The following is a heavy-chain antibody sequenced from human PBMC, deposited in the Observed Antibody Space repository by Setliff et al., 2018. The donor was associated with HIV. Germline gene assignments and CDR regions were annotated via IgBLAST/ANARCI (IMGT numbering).Heavy chain of an antibody. V-gene: IGHV4-59*01. D-gene: IGHD3-22*01. Sequence: SETLSLTCTVSGGSISSYYWSWIRQPPGKGLEWIGYIYYSGSTSYNPSLKSRVTISVDTSKNQFSLKLSSVTAADTAVYYCARLRYYYDSSGYSYYFDYWGQGTLVTVSS. J-gene: IGHJ4*02. CDR2: IYYSGST. CDR1: GGSISSYY. CDR3: ARLRYYYDSSGYSYYFDY.